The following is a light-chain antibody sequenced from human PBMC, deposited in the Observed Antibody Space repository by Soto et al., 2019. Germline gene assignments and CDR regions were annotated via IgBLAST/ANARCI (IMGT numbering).Light chain of an antibody. J-gene: IGLJ2*01. V-gene: IGLV1-47*01. CDR3: AAWDDSLSDQV. Sequence: QSVLTQSPSASGTPGQRVTISCSGSSSNIGSNYVYWYQQLPGTAPKLLIYRNNQRPSGVPDRFSGSKSGTSASLAISGLRSEDESYYYCAAWDDSLSDQVVGRGTKLTVL. CDR2: RNN. CDR1: SSNIGSNY.